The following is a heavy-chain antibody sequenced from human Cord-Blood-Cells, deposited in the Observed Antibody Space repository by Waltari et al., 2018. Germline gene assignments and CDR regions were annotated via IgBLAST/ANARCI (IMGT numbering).Heavy chain of an antibody. CDR1: GGSFSGYY. CDR2: INHSGST. Sequence: QVQLQQWGAGLLKPSETLSLTCAVYGGSFSGYYWSGIRQPPGKGLEWSGEINHSGSTNYNPSHKSRVTISGDTSKNQFSLKLSSVTAADTAVYYCARGLSNWFDPWGQGTLVTVSS. V-gene: IGHV4-34*01. CDR3: ARGLSNWFDP. J-gene: IGHJ5*02.